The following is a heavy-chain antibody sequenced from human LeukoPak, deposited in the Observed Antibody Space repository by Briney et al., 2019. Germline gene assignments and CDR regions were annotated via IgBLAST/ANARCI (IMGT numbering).Heavy chain of an antibody. D-gene: IGHD2-21*01. Sequence: GGSLRLSCAASGFTVSSNYMSWVRQAPGKGLEWVSVIYSGGSTYYADSVKGRFTISRDNSKNTLYLQMNSLRAEDTAVHYCARDDSRGYFDYWGQGTLVTVSS. CDR2: IYSGGST. J-gene: IGHJ4*02. V-gene: IGHV3-53*01. CDR3: ARDDSRGYFDY. CDR1: GFTVSSNY.